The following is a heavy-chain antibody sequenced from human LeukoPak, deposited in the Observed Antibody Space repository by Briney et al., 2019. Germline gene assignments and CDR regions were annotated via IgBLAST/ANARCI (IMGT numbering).Heavy chain of an antibody. CDR2: ICQNAST. V-gene: IGHV4-38-2*02. CDR1: GYSISSGFY. J-gene: IGHJ5*02. D-gene: IGHD1-26*01. CDR3: ARDSGTYHTLNS. Sequence: PSETLSLTCAVSGYSISSGFYWGWIRQTPGKGLEWIGCICQNASTYYNASLKTRVAISVGTAKNQFSLNMSSVAAADTAIYYCARDSGTYHTLNSWGQGTLVTVSS.